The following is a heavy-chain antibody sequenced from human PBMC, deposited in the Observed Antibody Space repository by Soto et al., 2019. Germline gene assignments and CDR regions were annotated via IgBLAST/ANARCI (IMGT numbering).Heavy chain of an antibody. Sequence: SSETLSLTCAVYGGSFSGYYWSWIRQPPGKGLEWVSAISGSGGSTYYADSVKGRFTISRDNSKNTLYLQMNSLRAEDTAVYYCAKDLYFDWLSTIDYWGQGTLVTVSS. CDR2: ISGSGGST. D-gene: IGHD3-9*01. J-gene: IGHJ4*02. CDR3: AKDLYFDWLSTIDY. V-gene: IGHV3-23*01. CDR1: GGSFSGYY.